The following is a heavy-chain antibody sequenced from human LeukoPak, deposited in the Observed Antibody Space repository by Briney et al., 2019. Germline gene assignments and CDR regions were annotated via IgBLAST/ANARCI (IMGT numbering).Heavy chain of an antibody. CDR1: GFTFSSYA. V-gene: IGHV3-30-3*01. J-gene: IGHJ4*02. Sequence: PGGSLRLSCSASGFTFSSYAMHWVRQAPGKGLEWVAVISYDGSNKYYADSVKGRFTISRDNSKNTLYLQMNSLRAEDTAVYYCAKVIRASYYYGSGSQGLFDYWGQGTLVTVSS. CDR3: AKVIRASYYYGSGSQGLFDY. D-gene: IGHD3-10*01. CDR2: ISYDGSNK.